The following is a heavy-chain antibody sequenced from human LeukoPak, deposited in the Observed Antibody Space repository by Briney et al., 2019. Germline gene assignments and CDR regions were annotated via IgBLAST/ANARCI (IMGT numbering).Heavy chain of an antibody. CDR3: ARGNYYGSGRSPFDY. D-gene: IGHD3-10*01. J-gene: IGHJ4*02. CDR2: INPNSGGT. Sequence: ASVKVSCKASGYTFTGYYMHWVRQAPGPGLEWMGWINPNSGGTNYAQKFQGRVTMTRDTSISTAYMELSRLRSDDTAVYYCARGNYYGSGRSPFDYWGQGTLVTVSS. CDR1: GYTFTGYY. V-gene: IGHV1-2*02.